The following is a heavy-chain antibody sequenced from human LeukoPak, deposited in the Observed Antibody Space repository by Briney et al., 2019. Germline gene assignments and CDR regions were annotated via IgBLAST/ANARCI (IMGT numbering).Heavy chain of an antibody. CDR3: ARDGGGYTYGGDYYYYMDV. Sequence: PSETLSLTCTVSGGSINSGAHFWSWIRQHPGKGLEWIGYIYYSGSTHYNPSLKGRISMSVDASKNQFSLKLTSVTAADTAVYYCARDGGGYTYGGDYYYYMDVWGKGTTVTVSS. CDR2: IYYSGST. CDR1: GGSINSGAHF. J-gene: IGHJ6*03. V-gene: IGHV4-31*03. D-gene: IGHD5-18*01.